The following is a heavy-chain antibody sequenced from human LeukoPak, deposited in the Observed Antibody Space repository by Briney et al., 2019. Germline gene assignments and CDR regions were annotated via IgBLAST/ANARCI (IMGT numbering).Heavy chain of an antibody. Sequence: GPSVKVSCKASGGTFSSYAISWVRQAPGQGLEWMGGIIPIFGTANYAQKFQGRVTITADESTSTAYMELSSLRSEDTAVYYCASAPSGYDFWSGTYFDYWGQGTLVTVSS. CDR3: ASAPSGYDFWSGTYFDY. CDR1: GGTFSSYA. CDR2: IIPIFGTA. V-gene: IGHV1-69*13. J-gene: IGHJ4*02. D-gene: IGHD3-3*01.